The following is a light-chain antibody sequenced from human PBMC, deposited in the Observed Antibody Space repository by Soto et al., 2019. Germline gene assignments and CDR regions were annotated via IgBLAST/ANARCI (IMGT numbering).Light chain of an antibody. CDR3: QHYGTSLWT. CDR2: GAS. V-gene: IGKV3-20*01. Sequence: EIMLTQSPGTLXLSPGERATXSXXASQSVSXSFLAWYQQKPGQAPRLLIYGASSRATGIPDRFSGSGSGTDFTLTISRLEPEDFAMYLCQHYGTSLWTFGQGTKVEIK. CDR1: QSVSXSF. J-gene: IGKJ1*01.